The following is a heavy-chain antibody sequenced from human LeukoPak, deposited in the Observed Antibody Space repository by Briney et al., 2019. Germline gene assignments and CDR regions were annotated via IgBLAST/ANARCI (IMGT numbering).Heavy chain of an antibody. CDR2: ISGSGGST. V-gene: IGHV3-23*01. CDR3: AKVSGYCSGGSCYLDY. Sequence: GGSLRLSCAASGFTFSSYAMRSVRQPPGKGLEWVSAISGSGGSTYYADSVKGRFTISRDNSKNTLYLQMNSLRAGDTDVYYCAKVSGYCSGGSCYLDYWGQETLVTVTS. D-gene: IGHD2-15*01. CDR1: GFTFSSYA. J-gene: IGHJ4*02.